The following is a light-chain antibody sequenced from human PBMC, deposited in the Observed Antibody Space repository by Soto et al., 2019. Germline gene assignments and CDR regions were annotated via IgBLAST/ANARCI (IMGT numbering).Light chain of an antibody. V-gene: IGLV2-8*01. CDR2: EVN. CDR3: VSYAGSSTV. CDR1: SSDVGAYSF. Sequence: QSALTQPPSASGSPGQSVIISCAGTSSDVGAYSFVSWYQQHPGKAPKLVIYEVNKRPSGVPDRFSGSKSGNTASLTVSGLQAEDEADYYCVSYAGSSTVFGTGTKVTVL. J-gene: IGLJ1*01.